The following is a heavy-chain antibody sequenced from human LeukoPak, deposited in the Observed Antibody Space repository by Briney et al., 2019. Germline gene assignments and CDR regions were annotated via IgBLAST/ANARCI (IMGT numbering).Heavy chain of an antibody. CDR3: ARSQYYDFWSGYYTPFDY. V-gene: IGHV4-61*02. Sequence: PSDTLSLTCTVSGGSISSGSYYWSWIRQPPGKGLEWIGRIYTSGSTNYNPSLKSRVTISVDTSKNQFSLKLSSVTAADTAVYYCARSQYYDFWSGYYTPFDYWGQGTLVTVSS. D-gene: IGHD3-3*01. CDR2: IYTSGST. CDR1: GGSISSGSYY. J-gene: IGHJ4*02.